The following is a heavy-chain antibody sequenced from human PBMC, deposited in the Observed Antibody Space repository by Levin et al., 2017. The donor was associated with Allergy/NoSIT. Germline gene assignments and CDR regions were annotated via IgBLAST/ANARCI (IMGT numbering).Heavy chain of an antibody. CDR1: GFTFSNYA. V-gene: IGHV3-23*01. CDR2: ISAIGAST. D-gene: IGHD1-26*01. Sequence: GGSLRLSCAASGFTFSNYAMTWVRQTPGKGLEWVSTISAIGASTYYADSVMGRFTISKDNSKSTLYLQMNSLRGEDTAVYYCTKSGGSYPNWFDPWGQGTLVTVSS. J-gene: IGHJ5*02. CDR3: TKSGGSYPNWFDP.